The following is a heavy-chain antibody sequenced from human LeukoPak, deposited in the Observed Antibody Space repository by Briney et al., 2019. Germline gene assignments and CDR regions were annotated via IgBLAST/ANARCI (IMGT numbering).Heavy chain of an antibody. V-gene: IGHV1-46*01. Sequence: GASVKVSCKASGYTFTSFYMHWVRQAPGQGLEWMGIINPSGGSTSYAQKFQGRVTMTRDTSTSTVYMELSSLRSEDTAVYYCAREDYYGSGSQSVAFDIWGQGTMVTVSS. CDR2: INPSGGST. D-gene: IGHD3-10*01. CDR3: AREDYYGSGSQSVAFDI. CDR1: GYTFTSFY. J-gene: IGHJ3*02.